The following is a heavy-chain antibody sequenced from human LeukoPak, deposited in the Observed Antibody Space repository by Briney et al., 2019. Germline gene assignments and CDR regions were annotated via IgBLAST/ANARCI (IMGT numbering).Heavy chain of an antibody. CDR1: GGSISSSSYY. Sequence: SETLSLTCTVSGGSISSSSYYWGWIRQPPGKGLEWIGSIYYSGSTYYNPSLKSRVTISVDTSKNQFSLKLSSVTAADTAVYYCARHKYFWSSWGQGTLVTVSS. CDR2: IYYSGST. J-gene: IGHJ5*02. CDR3: ARHKYFWSS. V-gene: IGHV4-39*01. D-gene: IGHD3-3*01.